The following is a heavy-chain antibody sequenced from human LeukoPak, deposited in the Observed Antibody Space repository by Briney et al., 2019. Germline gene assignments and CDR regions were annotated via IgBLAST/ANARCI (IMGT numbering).Heavy chain of an antibody. V-gene: IGHV3-13*04. CDR2: IGKAGDT. Sequence: GGSLRLSCAASGFTFSSYDMHWVRQVIGKGLEWVSGIGKAGDTYYVGSVKGRFPTSRENAKHSLYLQMNILRPEDTAVYYCTRGALGFDYWGQGTLVTVSS. J-gene: IGHJ4*02. CDR1: GFTFSSYD. CDR3: TRGALGFDY.